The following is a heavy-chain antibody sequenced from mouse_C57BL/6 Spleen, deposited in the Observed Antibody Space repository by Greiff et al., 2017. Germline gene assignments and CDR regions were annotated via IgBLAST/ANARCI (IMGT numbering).Heavy chain of an antibody. D-gene: IGHD1-1*02. CDR1: GYTFTSYW. CDR2: IDPNSGGT. J-gene: IGHJ3*01. Sequence: QVQLQQPGAELVKPGASVKLSCKASGYTFTSYWMHWVKQRPGRGLEWNGRIDPNSGGTKYNEKFTSKATLTVDKPSSSANMQLSSLTSKDADVYYCSCGGNYFSWFAYWGQGTLVTVSA. CDR3: SCGGNYFSWFAY. V-gene: IGHV1-62-3*01.